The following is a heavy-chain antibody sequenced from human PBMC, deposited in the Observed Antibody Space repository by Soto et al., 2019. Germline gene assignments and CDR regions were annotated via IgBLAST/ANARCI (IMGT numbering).Heavy chain of an antibody. D-gene: IGHD3-3*01. CDR1: GYTFTGYY. J-gene: IGHJ4*02. Sequence: QVQLVQSGAEVKKPGASVKVSCKASGYTFTGYYMHWVRQAPGQGLEWMGWINPNSGGTTYAQKFQGRVTMTRDTSISTAYMELSRLRSDDTAVYYCARDWSGYSFDYWGQGTLVTVSS. CDR2: INPNSGGT. V-gene: IGHV1-2*02. CDR3: ARDWSGYSFDY.